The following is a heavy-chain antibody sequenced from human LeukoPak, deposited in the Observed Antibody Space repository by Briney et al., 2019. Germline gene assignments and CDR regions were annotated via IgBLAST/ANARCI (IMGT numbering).Heavy chain of an antibody. CDR3: ARDWGYYYDSSGYYWIY. D-gene: IGHD3-22*01. Sequence: GASVKVSCKASGYTFTGYYMHWVRQAPGQGLEWMGRINPNSGGTNYAQKFQGRVTMTRDTSISTAYMELSRLRSDDTAVYYCARDWGYYYDSSGYYWIYWGQRTLVTVSS. V-gene: IGHV1-2*06. CDR1: GYTFTGYY. CDR2: INPNSGGT. J-gene: IGHJ4*02.